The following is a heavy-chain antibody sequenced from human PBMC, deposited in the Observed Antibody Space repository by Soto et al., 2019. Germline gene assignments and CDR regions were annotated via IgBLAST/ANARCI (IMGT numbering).Heavy chain of an antibody. D-gene: IGHD2-8*01. J-gene: IGHJ4*02. V-gene: IGHV4-4*07. CDR3: AREGNARGLDY. CDR2: MYTSGIS. Sequence: PSETLSLTCTVSGGSIASYFWSWIRQPAGKGLEWIGRMYTSGISNYNPSLKSRVTMTVDTSKNQFSLKLTSLTAADTAVYFCAREGNARGLDYWGQGTLVTVSS. CDR1: GGSIASYF.